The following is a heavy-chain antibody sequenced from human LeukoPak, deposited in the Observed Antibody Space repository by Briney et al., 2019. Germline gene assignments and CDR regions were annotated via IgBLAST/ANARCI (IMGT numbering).Heavy chain of an antibody. CDR3: AREMAGYCSSTSCQTYYYYGMDV. J-gene: IGHJ6*02. Sequence: SETLSLTCAVYGGSFSGYYWSWIRQPPGKGLEWIGEINHSGSTNYNPSLKSLVTISVDTSKNKCSLKLSSVTDANPAVYYCAREMAGYCSSTSCQTYYYYGMDVWGQGTTVTVSS. D-gene: IGHD2-2*03. CDR2: INHSGST. CDR1: GGSFSGYY. V-gene: IGHV4-34*01.